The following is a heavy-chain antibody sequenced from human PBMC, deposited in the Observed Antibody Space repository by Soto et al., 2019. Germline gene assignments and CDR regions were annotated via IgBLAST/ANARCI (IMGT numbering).Heavy chain of an antibody. J-gene: IGHJ4*02. CDR3: ARTKYLSWFYYFDY. CDR2: IYSGGST. CDR1: GFTVSSNY. D-gene: IGHD6-13*01. V-gene: IGHV3-53*01. Sequence: EVQLVESGGGLIQPGGSLRLSCAASGFTVSSNYMSWVRQAPGKGLEWVSGIYSGGSTYYADSVKGRFTISRDNSKNTLYLQMNSLRAEDTAVYYCARTKYLSWFYYFDYWGQGTLVTVSS.